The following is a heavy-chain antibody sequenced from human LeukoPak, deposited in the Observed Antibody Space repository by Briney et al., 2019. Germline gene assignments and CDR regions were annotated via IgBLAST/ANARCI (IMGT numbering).Heavy chain of an antibody. Sequence: GASVKVSCKASGYTFTGYYMHWVRQAPGQGLEWMGWINPNSGGTNYAQKFQGRVTMTRDTSISTAYMELSRLRSDDTAVYYCARDSRGGSYINYYFDYWGQGTLVTVSS. CDR2: INPNSGGT. CDR1: GYTFTGYY. D-gene: IGHD1-26*01. V-gene: IGHV1-2*02. CDR3: ARDSRGGSYINYYFDY. J-gene: IGHJ4*02.